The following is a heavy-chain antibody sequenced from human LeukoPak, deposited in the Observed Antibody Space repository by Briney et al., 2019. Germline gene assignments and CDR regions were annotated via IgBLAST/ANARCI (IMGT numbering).Heavy chain of an antibody. D-gene: IGHD5-12*01. CDR2: IYFSGST. J-gene: IGHJ4*02. CDR1: GGSISSSSYY. Sequence: PSETLSLTCTVSGGSISSSSYYWGWIRQPPGKGLELIGSIYFSGSTAYSPSLKSRVNISVDTSKNQFSLMVSSVTAADTAVYYCVRWLRFADYFDYWGQGTLVTVSS. V-gene: IGHV4-39*01. CDR3: VRWLRFADYFDY.